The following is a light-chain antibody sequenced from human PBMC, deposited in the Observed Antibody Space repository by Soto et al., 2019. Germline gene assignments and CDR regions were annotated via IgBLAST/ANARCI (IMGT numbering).Light chain of an antibody. CDR3: QQSYSTPRD. CDR2: DAS. CDR1: QSINAR. J-gene: IGKJ5*01. Sequence: DIQMTQSPFTLSASVGDRVTITCRASQSINARLAWHQQKPGKVPKVLIYDASNLKGGVPSRFSGSGSGTDFILTISSLQPEDFATYYCQQSYSTPRDFGQGTRLEIK. V-gene: IGKV1-5*01.